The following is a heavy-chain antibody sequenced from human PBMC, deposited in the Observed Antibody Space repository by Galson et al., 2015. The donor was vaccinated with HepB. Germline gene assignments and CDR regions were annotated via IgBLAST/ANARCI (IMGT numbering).Heavy chain of an antibody. CDR1: GFTFSSYS. Sequence: SLRLSCAASGFTFSSYSMNWVRQAPGKGLEWVSYISSSSSTIYYADSVKGRFTISRDNAKNSLYLQMNSLRDEDTAVYYCARSPITMKIRGAFDIWGQGTMVTVSS. V-gene: IGHV3-48*02. J-gene: IGHJ3*02. CDR3: ARSPITMKIRGAFDI. D-gene: IGHD3-22*01. CDR2: ISSSSSTI.